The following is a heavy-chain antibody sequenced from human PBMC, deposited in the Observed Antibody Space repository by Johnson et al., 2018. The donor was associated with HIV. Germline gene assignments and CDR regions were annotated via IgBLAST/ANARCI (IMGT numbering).Heavy chain of an antibody. J-gene: IGHJ3*02. CDR3: ARWGRWGLGDAFDI. V-gene: IGHV3-30*03. Sequence: QVQLVESVGGLVQPGGSLRLSCAVSGFTVINNYMTWVRQAPGKGLEWVAVISYDGSNKYYADSVKGRFTISRDNSKNTLYLQMNSLRAEDTAGYYCARWGRWGLGDAFDIWGQGTMVTVSS. CDR2: ISYDGSNK. D-gene: IGHD1-26*01. CDR1: GFTVINNY.